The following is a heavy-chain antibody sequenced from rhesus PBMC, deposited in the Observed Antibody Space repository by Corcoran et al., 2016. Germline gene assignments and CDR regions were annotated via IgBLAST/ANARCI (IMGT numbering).Heavy chain of an antibody. V-gene: IGHV4-80*01. J-gene: IGHJ3*01. CDR2: INGNSGST. Sequence: QVQLQESGPGLVKTSETLSLTCAVSGGSFSSYWCSWISQPPGKVLEWIGEINGNSGSTNYNPCLKRRVTISKDASKNWFSLKLRSVTAAETAVYYCARYGIAAAPDDAFDFWGQGLRVTVSS. CDR1: GGSFSSYW. CDR3: ARYGIAAAPDDAFDF. D-gene: IGHD6-25*01.